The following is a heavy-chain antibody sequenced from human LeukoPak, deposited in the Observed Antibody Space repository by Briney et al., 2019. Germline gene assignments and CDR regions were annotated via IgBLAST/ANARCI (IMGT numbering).Heavy chain of an antibody. Sequence: GGSLRLSCAASGFTVRTNYMSWVRQAPGKGLERVSLLYAGGSAYYADSVKGRFTISRDNSKNTLYLQMNSLRAEDTAVYYCARAPKNAHFDYWGQGTLVTVSS. CDR1: GFTVRTNY. CDR3: ARAPKNAHFDY. V-gene: IGHV3-66*01. CDR2: LYAGGSA. J-gene: IGHJ4*02. D-gene: IGHD2/OR15-2a*01.